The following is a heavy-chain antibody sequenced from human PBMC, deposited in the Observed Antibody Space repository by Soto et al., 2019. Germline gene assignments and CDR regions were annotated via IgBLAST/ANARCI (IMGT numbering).Heavy chain of an antibody. CDR1: GFTLSSYA. J-gene: IGHJ2*01. D-gene: IGHD3-22*01. V-gene: IGHV3-30-3*01. CDR2: ISYDGNNK. Sequence: GGSLRLSCAASGFTLSSYAIHWVRQAPGKGLEWVEVISYDGNNKYYADSVKGRFTISRDNAKNTLDLHMNNLRAQVTDVYYGARDVKYHYVSSRFPGLALWERGTVITVSA. CDR3: ARDVKYHYVSSRFPGLAL.